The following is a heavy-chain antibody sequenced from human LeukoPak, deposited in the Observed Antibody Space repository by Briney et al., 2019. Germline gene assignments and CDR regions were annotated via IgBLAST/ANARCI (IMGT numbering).Heavy chain of an antibody. CDR3: AKVTWESRPPDCNS. V-gene: IGHV3-23*01. D-gene: IGHD6-6*01. CDR1: GFTFSSHS. CDR2: ICGSGDTA. Sequence: PGGSLRLSCAASGFTFSSHSMAWVRQAPGKGLEWVSAICGSGDTALYADSVKGRFTISRDNFKNIVYLEMNSLRAEDTATYYCAKVTWESRPPDCNSWGPGTLVTVSS. J-gene: IGHJ4*02.